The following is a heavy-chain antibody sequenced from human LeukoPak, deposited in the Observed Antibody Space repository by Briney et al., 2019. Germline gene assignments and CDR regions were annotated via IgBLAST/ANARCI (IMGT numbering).Heavy chain of an antibody. CDR2: INQSGRT. D-gene: IGHD3-22*01. CDR1: GGSFSGYY. J-gene: IGHJ4*02. Sequence: SETLSLTCAVYGGSFSGYYWSWVRQPPGKGVEWIGEINQSGRTNNNTSPRSRVTISVETSKKQCSLKLSSVTAADTAVYYCARSDNSYYYDPYPGGYWGQGTLVTVSS. CDR3: ARSDNSYYYDPYPGGY. V-gene: IGHV4-34*01.